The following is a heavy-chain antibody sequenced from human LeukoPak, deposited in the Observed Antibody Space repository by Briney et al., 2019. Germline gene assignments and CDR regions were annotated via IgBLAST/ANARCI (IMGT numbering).Heavy chain of an antibody. Sequence: SETLSLTCTVSGGSISSSSYYWSWIRQPPGKGLEWIGYIYYSGSTNYNPPLKSRVTMSVDTSKNQFSLKLTSVTAADTAVYYCARDLKYGGNSGAFDIWGQGTMVTVSS. CDR2: IYYSGST. J-gene: IGHJ3*02. D-gene: IGHD4-23*01. CDR1: GGSISSSSYY. V-gene: IGHV4-61*01. CDR3: ARDLKYGGNSGAFDI.